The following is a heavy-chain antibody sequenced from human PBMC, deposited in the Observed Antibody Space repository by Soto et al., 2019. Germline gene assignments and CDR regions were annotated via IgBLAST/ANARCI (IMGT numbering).Heavy chain of an antibody. CDR3: ARVSSWYSRRWFDP. CDR2: INHSGST. CDR1: GGSFSGYY. Sequence: SETLSLTCAVYGGSFSGYYWSWIRQPPGKGLEWIGEINHSGSTNYNPSLKSRVTISVDTSKNQFSLKLSSVTAADTAVYYCARVSSWYSRRWFDPWGQGTLVTVSS. D-gene: IGHD6-13*01. V-gene: IGHV4-34*01. J-gene: IGHJ5*02.